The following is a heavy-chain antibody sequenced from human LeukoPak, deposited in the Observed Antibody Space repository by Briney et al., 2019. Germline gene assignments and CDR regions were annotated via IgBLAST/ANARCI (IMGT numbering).Heavy chain of an antibody. CDR3: ASPEMARDGTYAMDV. J-gene: IGHJ6*02. CDR1: GFTVSSNY. D-gene: IGHD5-24*01. Sequence: GGSLRLSCAASGFTVSSNYLSWVRQAPGKGLEWVSRIKNDGSITTYADSVKGRFTISRDNAKNTLYLQMNSLRAEDTAVYYCASPEMARDGTYAMDVWGQGTTVTVSS. CDR2: IKNDGSIT. V-gene: IGHV3-74*01.